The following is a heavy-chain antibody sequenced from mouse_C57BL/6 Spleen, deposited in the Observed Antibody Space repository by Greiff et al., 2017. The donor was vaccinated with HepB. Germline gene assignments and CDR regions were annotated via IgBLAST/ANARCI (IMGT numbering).Heavy chain of an antibody. CDR1: GYTFTSYW. Sequence: QVQLQQPGAELVRPGTSVKLSCKASGYTFTSYWMHWVKQRPGQGLEWIGVIDPSDSYTNYNQKFKGKATLTVDTSSSTAYMQLSSLTSEDAAVYYCARPDKAMDYWGQGTSVTVSS. J-gene: IGHJ4*01. CDR2: IDPSDSYT. V-gene: IGHV1-59*01. CDR3: ARPDKAMDY.